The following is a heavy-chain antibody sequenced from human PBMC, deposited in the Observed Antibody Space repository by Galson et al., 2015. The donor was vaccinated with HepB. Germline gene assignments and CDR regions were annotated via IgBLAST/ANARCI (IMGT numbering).Heavy chain of an antibody. CDR1: GFTFSTFW. Sequence: SLRLSCAASGFTFSTFWMTWVRQAPGKGLEWVAGISSDGSNKIYAGSVRGRFTISRDNSNNTLFLQMSSLRAEDTAVYSCARYLGDYRAFDIWGQGTMVTVSS. J-gene: IGHJ3*02. CDR2: ISSDGSNK. D-gene: IGHD4-17*01. CDR3: ARYLGDYRAFDI. V-gene: IGHV3-30*03.